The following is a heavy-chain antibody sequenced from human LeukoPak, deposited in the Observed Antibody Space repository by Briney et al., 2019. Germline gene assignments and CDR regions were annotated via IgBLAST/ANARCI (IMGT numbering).Heavy chain of an antibody. CDR2: IYYSGST. Sequence: SETLSLTCTVSGGPISSYYWSWIRQPPGKGLEWIGYIYYSGSTNYNPPLKSRVTISVDTSKNQFSLKPSSVTAADTAVYYCAREVVVVPAAENWFDPWGQGTLVTVSS. J-gene: IGHJ5*02. CDR1: GGPISSYY. D-gene: IGHD2-2*01. CDR3: AREVVVVPAAENWFDP. V-gene: IGHV4-59*01.